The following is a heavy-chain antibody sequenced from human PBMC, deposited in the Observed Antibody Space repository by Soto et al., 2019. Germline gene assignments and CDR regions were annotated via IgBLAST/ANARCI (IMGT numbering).Heavy chain of an antibody. CDR1: GASVYTGSYY. V-gene: IGHV4-61*01. Sequence: PSETLSLTCSVSGASVYTGSYYWIWVRQPPGKGLEWIGNVYFGGVTNYNPSLKSRVTISADTSNDQFSLQLRSVPEADTAIYYCAGPCLCGRHTDPYRYGLNGWGQGTGVTVSS. CDR2: VYFGGVT. D-gene: IGHD2-2*02. J-gene: IGHJ6*02. CDR3: AGPCLCGRHTDPYRYGLNG.